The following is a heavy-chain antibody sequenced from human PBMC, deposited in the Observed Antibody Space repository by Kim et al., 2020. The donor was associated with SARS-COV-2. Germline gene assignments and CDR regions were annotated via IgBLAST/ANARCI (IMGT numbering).Heavy chain of an antibody. J-gene: IGHJ4*02. CDR2: IWYDGSNK. D-gene: IGHD3-22*01. Sequence: GGSLRLSCAASGFTFSRYGMHWVRQAPGKGLEWVAVIWYDGSNKYYADSVKGRFTISKDNSKNTLYLQMNGLRAEDMAVYYCATDEGEGSGHYYIDYWGQGTLVTVSS. V-gene: IGHV3-33*01. CDR3: ATDEGEGSGHYYIDY. CDR1: GFTFSRYG.